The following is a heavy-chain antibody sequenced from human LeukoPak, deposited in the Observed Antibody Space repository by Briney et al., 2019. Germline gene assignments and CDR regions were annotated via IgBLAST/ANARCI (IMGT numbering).Heavy chain of an antibody. D-gene: IGHD6-19*01. J-gene: IGHJ4*02. CDR2: TYYRSKWYN. CDR1: GDRVSSNSAA. V-gene: IGHV6-1*01. CDR3: ARGRYSSGWYYFDY. Sequence: SQTLSLTSAISGDRVSSNSAAWNSIRQSPSRGLEWLGRTYYRSKWYNDYAVSVKSRITINPDTSKNQFSLQLNSVTPEDTAVYYCARGRYSSGWYYFDYWGQGTLVTVSS.